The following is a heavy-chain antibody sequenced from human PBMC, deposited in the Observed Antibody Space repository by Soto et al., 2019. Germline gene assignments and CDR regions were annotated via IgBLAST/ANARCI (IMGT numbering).Heavy chain of an antibody. J-gene: IGHJ3*02. CDR1: GFTFSNYA. CDR3: AKLAAAGTGDAFDI. CDR2: TSGNDGSNK. Sequence: GGSLRLSCAASGFTFSNYAMNWVRRAPGGGLEWVSTTSGNDGSNKYYADSVKGRFTISRDNSKNTLYLQMNSLRAEDTAVYYCAKLAAAGTGDAFDIWGQGTIVTVSS. V-gene: IGHV3-23*01. D-gene: IGHD6-13*01.